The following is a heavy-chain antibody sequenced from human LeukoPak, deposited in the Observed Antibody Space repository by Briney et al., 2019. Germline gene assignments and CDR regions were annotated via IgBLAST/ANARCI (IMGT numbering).Heavy chain of an antibody. V-gene: IGHV3-30*18. CDR1: GFTFSHYG. J-gene: IGHJ4*02. CDR3: AKDSSSTWFGGDSE. Sequence: PGRSLRLSCAASGFTFSHYGLHWVRQAPGKGLEWVALISYDGGNKNYADSVRGRFTISRDNSKNTLYLQMNSLRAEDTAVYYCAKDSSSTWFGGDSEWGQGTLVTVSS. CDR2: ISYDGGNK. D-gene: IGHD3-10*01.